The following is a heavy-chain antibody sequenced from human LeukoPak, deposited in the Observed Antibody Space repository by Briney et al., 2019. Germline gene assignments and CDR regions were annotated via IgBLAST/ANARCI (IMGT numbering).Heavy chain of an antibody. D-gene: IGHD3-10*01. Sequence: PSQTLSLTCTVSGGSISSGDYYWSWIRQPPGKGLEWIGYIYYSGSTYYNPSLKSRVTISVDTSKNQFSLKLSSVTAADTAVYYCARVPRGLYGSAKFDYWGQGTLVTVSS. V-gene: IGHV4-30-4*01. CDR2: IYYSGST. CDR1: GGSISSGDYY. J-gene: IGHJ4*02. CDR3: ARVPRGLYGSAKFDY.